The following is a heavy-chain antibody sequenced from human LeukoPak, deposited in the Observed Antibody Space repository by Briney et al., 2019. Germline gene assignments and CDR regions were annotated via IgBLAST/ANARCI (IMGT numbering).Heavy chain of an antibody. CDR2: IIPIFGTA. Sequence: PSVKLSCKVSRGTLSSYAISGVPRAPRQRLVWGREIIPIFGTANYAQKCQGRITITASESTSTAYMELSSLRSEDTAVCYCARGPHRRWSHRAVFDYWGQGTLVTVSS. V-gene: IGHV1-69*01. CDR1: RGTLSSYA. J-gene: IGHJ4*02. D-gene: IGHD4-23*01. CDR3: ARGPHRRWSHRAVFDY.